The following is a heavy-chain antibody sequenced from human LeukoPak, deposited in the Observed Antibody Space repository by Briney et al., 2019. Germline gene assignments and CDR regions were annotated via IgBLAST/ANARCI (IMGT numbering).Heavy chain of an antibody. CDR1: GYTFTGYY. J-gene: IGHJ5*02. V-gene: IGHV1-2*02. CDR3: ARTRDYYGSGSYYWNWFDP. D-gene: IGHD3-10*01. CDR2: INPNSGGT. Sequence: GASVKVSCKASGYTFTGYYMHWVRQAPGQGLEWMGWINPNSGGTNYAQKFQGRVTMTRDTSISTAYMELSRLRSDDTAVYYCARTRDYYGSGSYYWNWFDPWGQGTLVTVSP.